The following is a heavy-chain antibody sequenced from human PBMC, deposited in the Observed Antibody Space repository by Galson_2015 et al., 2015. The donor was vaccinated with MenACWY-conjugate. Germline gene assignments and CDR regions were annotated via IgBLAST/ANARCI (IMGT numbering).Heavy chain of an antibody. Sequence: QSGAEVKKPGESLTISCKGSGYSFTHYWIGWVRQMPGKGLEWMGLISPYDSNIRYSPPFQGQVTISADKPISTAYLQWSSLKASDTAMYYCARHPPGGRGMDVWGQGTTVTVSS. CDR3: ARHPPGGRGMDV. CDR1: GYSFTHYW. J-gene: IGHJ6*02. V-gene: IGHV5-51*01. D-gene: IGHD1-26*01. CDR2: ISPYDSNI.